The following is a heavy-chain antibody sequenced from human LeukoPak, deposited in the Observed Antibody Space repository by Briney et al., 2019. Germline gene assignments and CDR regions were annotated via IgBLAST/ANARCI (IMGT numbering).Heavy chain of an antibody. CDR2: IRYDGSNK. CDR1: GFTFSSYG. D-gene: IGHD3-22*01. V-gene: IGHV3-30*02. J-gene: IGHJ4*02. CDR3: AKDRNYYDSSGLSDY. Sequence: GGSLRLPCAASGFTFSSYGMHWVGQAPGKGLEWVAFIRYDGSNKYYADSVKGRFTISRDNSKNTLYLQMNSLRAEDTAVYYCAKDRNYYDSSGLSDYWGQGTLVTVSS.